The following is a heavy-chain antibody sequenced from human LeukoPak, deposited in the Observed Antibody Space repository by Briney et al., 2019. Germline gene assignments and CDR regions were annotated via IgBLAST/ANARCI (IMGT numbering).Heavy chain of an antibody. D-gene: IGHD4-17*01. V-gene: IGHV3-30-3*01. CDR3: ARSPYGDYPGGDY. CDR2: ISYDGSNK. J-gene: IGHJ4*02. Sequence: PGGSLRLSCAASGFTFSSYAMHWVRQAPGKGLEWVAVISYDGSNKYYADSVKGRFTTSRDNSKNTLYLQMNSLRAEDTAVYYCARSPYGDYPGGDYWGQGTLVTVSS. CDR1: GFTFSSYA.